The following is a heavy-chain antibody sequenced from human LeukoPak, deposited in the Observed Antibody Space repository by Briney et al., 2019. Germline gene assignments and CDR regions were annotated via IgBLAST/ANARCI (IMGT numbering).Heavy chain of an antibody. V-gene: IGHV4-34*01. CDR2: INHSGST. CDR3: ARGPPRYYYDSSGYYSTKFYYFDY. D-gene: IGHD3-22*01. J-gene: IGHJ4*02. Sequence: SETLSLTCAVYGGSFSGYYWSWIRQPPGKGLEWIGEINHSGSTNYNPSLKSRVTISVDTSKNQFSLKLSSVTAADTAVYYCARGPPRYYYDSSGYYSTKFYYFDYWGQGTLVTVSS. CDR1: GGSFSGYY.